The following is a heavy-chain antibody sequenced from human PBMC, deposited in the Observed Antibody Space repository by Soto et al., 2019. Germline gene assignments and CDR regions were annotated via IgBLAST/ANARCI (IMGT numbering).Heavy chain of an antibody. D-gene: IGHD6-13*01. CDR2: IIPIFGTA. CDR3: ARNYGYSSSWYSFYSGMDV. Sequence: QVQLVQSGAEVKKPGSSVKVSCKASGGTFSSYAISWVRQAPGQGLEWMGGIIPIFGTANYAQKFQGRVTITADESTSTAYMELSSLRSEDTAVYYCARNYGYSSSWYSFYSGMDVWGQGTTVTVSS. J-gene: IGHJ6*02. V-gene: IGHV1-69*01. CDR1: GGTFSSYA.